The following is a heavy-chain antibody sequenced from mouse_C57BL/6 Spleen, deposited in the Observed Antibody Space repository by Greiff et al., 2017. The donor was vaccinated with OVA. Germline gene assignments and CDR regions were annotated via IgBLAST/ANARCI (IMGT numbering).Heavy chain of an antibody. CDR2: IDPENGDT. V-gene: IGHV14-4*01. J-gene: IGHJ2*01. Sequence: VQLQQSGAELVRPGASVKLSCTASGFNIKDDYMHWVKQRPEQGLEWIGWIDPENGDTEYAPKFQGKATITADTSSNTSYLQLSSLTSEDTAVYYCTVWDRDYWGQGTTLTVSS. CDR1: GFNIKDDY. D-gene: IGHD4-1*01. CDR3: TVWDRDY.